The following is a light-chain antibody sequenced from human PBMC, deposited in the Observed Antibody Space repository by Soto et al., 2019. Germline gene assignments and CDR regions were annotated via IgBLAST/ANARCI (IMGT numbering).Light chain of an antibody. CDR2: GAS. CDR1: QSIRSN. Sequence: EIVMTQSPATLSVSPGETATLSCRASQSIRSNIAWYQQRPGQAPSLLMYGASTRATGIPARFSGSGSGTEFTLTISSLQSEDFAVYYCQQYYKWPQTFGQGTKV. CDR3: QQYYKWPQT. J-gene: IGKJ1*01. V-gene: IGKV3-15*01.